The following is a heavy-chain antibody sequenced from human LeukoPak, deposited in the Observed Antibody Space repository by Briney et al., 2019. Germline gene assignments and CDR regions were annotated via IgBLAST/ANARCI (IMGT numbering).Heavy chain of an antibody. CDR2: FDPEDGET. CDR1: GYTLTELS. V-gene: IGHV1-24*01. D-gene: IGHD1-26*01. Sequence: ASVKVSCKVSGYTLTELSMHWVRQAPGKGLGWMGGFDPEDGETIYAQKFQGRVTMTEDTSTDTAYMELSSLRSEDTAVYYCATRGRWELPLGYFDYWGQGTLVTVSS. CDR3: ATRGRWELPLGYFDY. J-gene: IGHJ4*02.